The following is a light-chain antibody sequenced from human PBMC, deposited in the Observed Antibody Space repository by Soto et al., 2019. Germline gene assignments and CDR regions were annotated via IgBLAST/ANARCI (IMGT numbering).Light chain of an antibody. CDR1: QSISGY. CDR3: QQYSSSLWT. Sequence: VLTQSPAALSLSPRERATLSCRASQSISGYLAWYQQKPGQAPRLLIYDASSRATGVPDRFSGSGSGTDFTLTISRLEPEDFAVYYCQQYSSSLWTFGQGTKVDIK. V-gene: IGKV3-20*01. CDR2: DAS. J-gene: IGKJ1*01.